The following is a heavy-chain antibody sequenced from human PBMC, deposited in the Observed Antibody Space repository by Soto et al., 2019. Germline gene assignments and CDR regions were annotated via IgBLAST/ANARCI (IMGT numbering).Heavy chain of an antibody. D-gene: IGHD3-9*01. J-gene: IGHJ5*02. CDR2: ISAYNGNT. CDR3: ARDLDILTGTNWFDP. V-gene: IGHV1-18*01. Sequence: CASVKVSCKASGYTFTSYGISWVRQAPGQGLEWMGWISAYNGNTNYAQKLQGRVTMTTDTSTSTAYMELRSLRSDDTAVYYCARDLDILTGTNWFDPWGQGTLVTVSS. CDR1: GYTFTSYG.